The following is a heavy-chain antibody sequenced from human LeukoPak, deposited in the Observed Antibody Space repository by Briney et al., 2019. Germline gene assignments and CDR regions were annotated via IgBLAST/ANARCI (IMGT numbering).Heavy chain of an antibody. J-gene: IGHJ4*02. D-gene: IGHD6-13*01. V-gene: IGHV4-61*02. Sequence: SQTLSLTCTVSGGFINSGSYYWSWIRQPAGKGLEWIGRIYTSGSTKYNPSLKSRVTISVDTSKNQFSLKLSSVTAADTAVYYCARSSRSIAAAGIARYYFDYWGQGTLVTVSS. CDR2: IYTSGST. CDR1: GGFINSGSYY. CDR3: ARSSRSIAAAGIARYYFDY.